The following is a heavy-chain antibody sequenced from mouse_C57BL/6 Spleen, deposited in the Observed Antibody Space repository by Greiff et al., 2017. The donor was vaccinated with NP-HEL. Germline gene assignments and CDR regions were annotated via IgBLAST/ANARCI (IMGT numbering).Heavy chain of an antibody. Sequence: VQLQQSGAELVRPGASVKLSCTASGFNIKDYYMHWVKQRPEQGLEWIGRIDPEDGGTEYAPKFQGKATMTADTSSNTAYLQLSSLTSEDTAVYYGTTPLLVSSCFDYWGQGTTLTVSS. D-gene: IGHD1-1*01. CDR2: IDPEDGGT. CDR1: GFNIKDYY. CDR3: TTPLLVSSCFDY. V-gene: IGHV14-1*01. J-gene: IGHJ2*01.